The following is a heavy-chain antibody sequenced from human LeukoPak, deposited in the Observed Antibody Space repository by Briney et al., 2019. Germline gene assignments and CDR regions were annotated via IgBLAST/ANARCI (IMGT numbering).Heavy chain of an antibody. CDR2: IFYDGST. Sequence: PSETLSLTCAVSGASMSTGTNYWGWVRQPPGKGPEWFGTIFYDGSTYYNPSLKSRVTISVDPCKNRFSLKLTSVTAADTAVYYCARARGYYYYMDVWGKGTTVTVSS. J-gene: IGHJ6*03. CDR1: GASMSTGTNY. D-gene: IGHD3-10*01. V-gene: IGHV4-39*07. CDR3: ARARGYYYYMDV.